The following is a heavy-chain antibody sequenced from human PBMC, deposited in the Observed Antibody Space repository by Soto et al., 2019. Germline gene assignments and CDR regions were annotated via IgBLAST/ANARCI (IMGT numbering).Heavy chain of an antibody. D-gene: IGHD3-3*01. CDR1: GLTFSSYA. Sequence: GGSLRLSCAASGLTFSSYAMSWVRQAPGKGLEWVSAISGSGGSTYYADSVKGRFTISRDNSKNTLYLQMNSLRAEDTAVYYCAKEAIFGVVTYYYYYMDVWGKGTTVTVSS. V-gene: IGHV3-23*01. CDR2: ISGSGGST. J-gene: IGHJ6*03. CDR3: AKEAIFGVVTYYYYYMDV.